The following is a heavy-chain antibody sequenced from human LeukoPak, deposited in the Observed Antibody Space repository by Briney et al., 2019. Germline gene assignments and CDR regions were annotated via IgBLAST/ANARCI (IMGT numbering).Heavy chain of an antibody. CDR2: ISANGGET. Sequence: GGSLRLSCAASGFTFSIYAMNWVRQAPGKGLEWVSSISANGGETHYADSVKGRFTISRDNSKNTLYLQMNSLRAEDTAVYYCAKGSGSYSRGNWFDPWGQGTLVAVSS. J-gene: IGHJ5*02. CDR1: GFTFSIYA. V-gene: IGHV3-23*01. CDR3: AKGSGSYSRGNWFDP. D-gene: IGHD1-26*01.